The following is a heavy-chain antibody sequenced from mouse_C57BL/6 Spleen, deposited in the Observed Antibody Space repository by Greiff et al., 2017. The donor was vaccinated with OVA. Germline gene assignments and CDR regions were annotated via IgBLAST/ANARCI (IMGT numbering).Heavy chain of an antibody. V-gene: IGHV5-16*01. D-gene: IGHD2-4*01. CDR2: INYDGSST. Sequence: EVMLVESEGGLVQPGSSMKLSCTASGFTFSDYYMAWVRQVPEKGLEWVANINYDGSSTYYLDSLKSRFIISRDNAKNILYLQMSRLKSENTATYDCARAYDYGDFDYWGQGTTLTVSS. J-gene: IGHJ2*01. CDR3: ARAYDYGDFDY. CDR1: GFTFSDYY.